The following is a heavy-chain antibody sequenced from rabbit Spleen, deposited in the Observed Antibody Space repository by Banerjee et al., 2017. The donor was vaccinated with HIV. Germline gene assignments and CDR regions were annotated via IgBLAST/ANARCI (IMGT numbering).Heavy chain of an antibody. CDR2: IDAGSSDFT. Sequence: QEQLEESGGDLVKPEGSLTLTCKASGISFGISDYMCWVRQAPGKGLEWIACIDAGSSDFTYHANWAKGRFTISKTSSTTVTLQATSLTVADTATYFCARDLAGVIGWNFCLWGPGTLVTVS. D-gene: IGHD4-1*01. CDR1: GISFGISDY. V-gene: IGHV1S45*01. J-gene: IGHJ4*01. CDR3: ARDLAGVIGWNFCL.